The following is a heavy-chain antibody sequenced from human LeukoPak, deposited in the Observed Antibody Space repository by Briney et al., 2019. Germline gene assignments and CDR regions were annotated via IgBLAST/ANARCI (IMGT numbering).Heavy chain of an antibody. Sequence: PSETLSLTCTVSGGSVSSGSYYWSWIRQPPGKGLEWIGYIYYSGSTYYNPSLKSRVTISVDTSKNQFSLKLSSVTAADTAVYYCARGLLMVYQFDYWGQGTLVTVSS. V-gene: IGHV4-61*01. J-gene: IGHJ4*02. CDR2: IYYSGST. CDR3: ARGLLMVYQFDY. D-gene: IGHD2-8*01. CDR1: GGSVSSGSYY.